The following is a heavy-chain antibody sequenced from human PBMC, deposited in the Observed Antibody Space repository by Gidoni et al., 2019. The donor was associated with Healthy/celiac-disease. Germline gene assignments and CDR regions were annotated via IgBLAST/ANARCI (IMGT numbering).Heavy chain of an antibody. CDR2: IYSGGST. V-gene: IGHV3-53*02. D-gene: IGHD3-16*02. Sequence: EVQLVETGGGLIQPGGSLSLSCAASGFTVSSNYMSWVRQAPGKGLGWVSVIYSGGSTYYADSVKGRFTISRDNSKNTLYLQMNSLRAEDTAVYYCARAGLRLGELSFNDAFDIWGQGTMVTVSS. CDR1: GFTVSSNY. J-gene: IGHJ3*02. CDR3: ARAGLRLGELSFNDAFDI.